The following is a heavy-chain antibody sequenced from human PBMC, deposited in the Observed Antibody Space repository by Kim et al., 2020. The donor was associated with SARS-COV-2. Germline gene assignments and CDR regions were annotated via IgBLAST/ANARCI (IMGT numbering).Heavy chain of an antibody. Sequence: GGSLRLSCAASGFTFSSYAMHWVRQAPGKGLEWVAVISYDGSNKYYADSVKGRFTISRDNSKNTLYLQMNSLRAEDTAVYYCARGYCSGGSCYYFDYWGQGTLVTVSS. J-gene: IGHJ4*02. V-gene: IGHV3-30-3*01. CDR1: GFTFSSYA. D-gene: IGHD2-15*01. CDR3: ARGYCSGGSCYYFDY. CDR2: ISYDGSNK.